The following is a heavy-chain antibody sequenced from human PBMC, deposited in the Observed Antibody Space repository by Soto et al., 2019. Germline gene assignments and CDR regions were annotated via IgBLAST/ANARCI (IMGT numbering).Heavy chain of an antibody. CDR1: GFTFSSYA. J-gene: IGHJ4*02. CDR2: ISGSGGST. V-gene: IGHV3-23*01. CDR3: AKDWYGSGSYYKRDLDY. Sequence: LRLSCAASGFTFSSYAMSWVRQAPGKGLEWVSAISGSGGSTYYADSVKGRFTISRDNSKNTLYLQMNSLRAEDTAVYYCAKDWYGSGSYYKRDLDYWGQGTLVTVSS. D-gene: IGHD3-10*01.